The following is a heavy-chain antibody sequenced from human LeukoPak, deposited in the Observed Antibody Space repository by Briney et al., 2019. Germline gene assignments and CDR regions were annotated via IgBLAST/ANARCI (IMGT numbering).Heavy chain of an antibody. CDR3: ARKGSDSSGSIDH. Sequence: ASVKVSCEASGYTFTDYSVHWVRQAPGQGLEWMGWIDPSRGGINYAQNFQGRVTMTRDTSIRTTYMELSRLTSEDTAVYYCARKGSDSSGSIDHWGQGTLVTVSS. V-gene: IGHV1-2*02. D-gene: IGHD3-22*01. CDR2: IDPSRGGI. CDR1: GYTFTDYS. J-gene: IGHJ4*02.